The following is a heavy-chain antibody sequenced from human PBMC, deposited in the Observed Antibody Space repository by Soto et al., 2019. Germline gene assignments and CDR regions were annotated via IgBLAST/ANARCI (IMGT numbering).Heavy chain of an antibody. Sequence: EVQLVESGGGLVQPGGSLRLSCVASGFTFSSYSMNWVRQAPGKGLEWISHISFSGSNIYYAESVKGRFTISRDNAKNSLYLQMHGQRDDDTAVYYCARESSSSCFPYWCQGTLFTVSS. CDR3: ARESSSSCFPY. CDR1: GFTFSSYS. J-gene: IGHJ4*02. CDR2: ISFSGSNI. D-gene: IGHD6-13*01. V-gene: IGHV3-48*02.